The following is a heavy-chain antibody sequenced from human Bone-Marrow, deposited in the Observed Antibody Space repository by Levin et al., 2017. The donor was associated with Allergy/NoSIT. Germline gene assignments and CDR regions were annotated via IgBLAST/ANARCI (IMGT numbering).Heavy chain of an antibody. CDR2: IWYDGSNK. V-gene: IGHV3-33*01. J-gene: IGHJ6*02. CDR1: GFTFSSYG. CDR3: ARTPNYYGDYEDYYYGMDV. D-gene: IGHD4-17*01. Sequence: GGSLRLSCAASGFTFSSYGMHWVRQAPGKGLEWVAVIWYDGSNKYYADSVKGRFTISRDNSKNTLYLQMNSLRAEDTAVYYCARTPNYYGDYEDYYYGMDVWGQGTTVTVSS.